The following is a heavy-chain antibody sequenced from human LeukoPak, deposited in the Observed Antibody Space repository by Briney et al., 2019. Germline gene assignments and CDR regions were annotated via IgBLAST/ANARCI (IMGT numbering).Heavy chain of an antibody. CDR3: TTAGSPH. CDR1: GFTFSDAW. J-gene: IGHJ4*02. CDR2: VRRKSDGGTT. Sequence: GGSLRLSCAAPGFTFSDAWMSWVRQAPGKGLEWVGRVRRKSDGGTTDYASPVKGRFTISRDDSKNTLYLQMNSLKTEDTGVYYCTTAGSPHWGQGTLVTVSS. D-gene: IGHD1-14*01. V-gene: IGHV3-15*01.